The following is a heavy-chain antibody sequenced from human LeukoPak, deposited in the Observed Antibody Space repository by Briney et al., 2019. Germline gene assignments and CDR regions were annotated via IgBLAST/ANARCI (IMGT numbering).Heavy chain of an antibody. J-gene: IGHJ4*02. CDR2: ISGSGGST. CDR3: ARRVVGSMNGGGYEIFDY. V-gene: IGHV3-23*01. Sequence: GGSLRLSCAASGFTFSSYAMSWVRQAPGKGLEWVSAISGSGGSTYYADSVKGRFTISRDNAKNSLYLQMNSLRAEDTAVYYCARRVVGSMNGGGYEIFDYWGQGTLVTVSS. CDR1: GFTFSSYA. D-gene: IGHD5-12*01.